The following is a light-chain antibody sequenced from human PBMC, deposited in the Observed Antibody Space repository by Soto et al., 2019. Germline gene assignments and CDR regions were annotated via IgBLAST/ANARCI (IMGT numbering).Light chain of an antibody. J-gene: IGLJ2*01. V-gene: IGLV2-14*01. CDR1: SSDIGGYHY. CDR3: SSYTRSSTVI. CDR2: DVR. Sequence: QSVLTQPASMSGSPGQSITISCTGTSSDIGGYHYISWYQQLPGKAPKFIIYDVRNRPSGVSNRFSGSRSGNTASLTISGLQAEDEADDYCSSYTRSSTVIFGGGTKLTVL.